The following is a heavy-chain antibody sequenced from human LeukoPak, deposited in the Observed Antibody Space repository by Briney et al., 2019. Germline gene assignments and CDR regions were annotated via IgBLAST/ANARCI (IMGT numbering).Heavy chain of an antibody. Sequence: PGGSLRLSCAASGFTFSSYAMSWVRQAPGKGLEWVSAISGSGGSTYYADSVKGRFTISRDNSKNTLYLQMNSLRAEDTAVYYCAKDLPGDYYYDSIGFDPWGQGTLVTVSS. D-gene: IGHD3-22*01. CDR2: ISGSGGST. CDR3: AKDLPGDYYYDSIGFDP. CDR1: GFTFSSYA. J-gene: IGHJ5*02. V-gene: IGHV3-23*01.